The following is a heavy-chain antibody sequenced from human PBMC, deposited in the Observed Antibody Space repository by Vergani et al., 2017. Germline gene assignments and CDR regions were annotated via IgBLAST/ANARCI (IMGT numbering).Heavy chain of an antibody. Sequence: VQLVESGGGLVKPGGSLRLSCAASGFTFSSYSMNWVRQAPGKGLEWVSVIYSGGSTYYADSVKGRFTISRDNSKNTLYLQMNSLRAEDTAVYYCAIDSSGQHHDAFDIWGQGTMVTVSS. CDR1: GFTFSSYS. D-gene: IGHD6-19*01. V-gene: IGHV3-66*01. CDR2: IYSGGST. J-gene: IGHJ3*02. CDR3: AIDSSGQHHDAFDI.